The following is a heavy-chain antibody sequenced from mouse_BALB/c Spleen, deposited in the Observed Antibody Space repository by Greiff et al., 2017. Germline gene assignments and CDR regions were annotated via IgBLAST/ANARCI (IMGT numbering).Heavy chain of an antibody. Sequence: VQLQQSGPELVKPGASVKISCKASGYAFSSSWMNWVKQRPGQGLEWIGRIYPGDGDTNYNGKFKGKATLTVDKSSSTAHMELLSLTSEDSAVYYCGESDYYGYAMDYWGQGTSVTVSS. D-gene: IGHD1-1*01. V-gene: IGHV1-82*01. CDR2: IYPGDGDT. J-gene: IGHJ4*01. CDR3: GESDYYGYAMDY. CDR1: GYAFSSSW.